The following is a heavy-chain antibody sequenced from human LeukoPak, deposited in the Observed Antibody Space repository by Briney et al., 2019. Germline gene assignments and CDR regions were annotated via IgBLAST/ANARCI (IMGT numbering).Heavy chain of an antibody. J-gene: IGHJ4*02. V-gene: IGHV3-23*01. D-gene: IGHD6-19*01. Sequence: GGSLRLSCASSGFTFSSYAMSWVRQPPGKGLEWVSAISGSGGSTYYAVSVKGRFTISRDNSKNTLYLQMNSLRAEDTAVYYCAKVVSSGWYGGDYWGQGTLVTVSS. CDR1: GFTFSSYA. CDR3: AKVVSSGWYGGDY. CDR2: ISGSGGST.